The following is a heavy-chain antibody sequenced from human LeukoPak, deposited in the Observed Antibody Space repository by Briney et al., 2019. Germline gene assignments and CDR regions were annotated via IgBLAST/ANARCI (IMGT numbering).Heavy chain of an antibody. CDR3: ARAVGPFDY. V-gene: IGHV3-33*01. CDR2: IWPDGSYK. J-gene: IGHJ4*02. D-gene: IGHD3-16*01. CDR1: GFTFSTYG. Sequence: GGSLRLSCATPGFTFSTYGIHWVRQAPGKGLEWVAAIWPDGSYKYYADSVKGRFTISRDNSKNTVYLQMNTLRDEDTAVYYCARAVGPFDYWGQGTLVTVSS.